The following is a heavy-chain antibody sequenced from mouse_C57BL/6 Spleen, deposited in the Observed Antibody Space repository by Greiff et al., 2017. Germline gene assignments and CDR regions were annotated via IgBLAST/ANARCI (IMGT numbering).Heavy chain of an antibody. D-gene: IGHD1-1*01. J-gene: IGHJ2*01. CDR2: IDPVNGET. CDR3: DGYYNGSSCACYLDY. V-gene: IGHV14-2*01. Sequence: VQLQQSGAEIGKQGGSVKVSWKEEGGKGKGGERGGGEERTEEGLEWIVRIDPVNGETKYAPKFQGKATITADTSSNTAYLQLSSLTSEDTAVYYCDGYYNGSSCACYLDYWGQGTTLTVSS. CDR1: GGKGKGGE.